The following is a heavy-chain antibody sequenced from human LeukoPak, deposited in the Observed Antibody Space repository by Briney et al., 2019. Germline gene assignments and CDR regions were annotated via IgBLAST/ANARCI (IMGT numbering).Heavy chain of an antibody. D-gene: IGHD3-9*01. CDR3: ARGGDILTGYPKFYYYYGMDV. Sequence: PGGPLRLSCAASGFTFSSYAMHWVRQAPGKGLEWVAVISYDGSNKYYADSVKGRLTISRENSKNTLYLQMNSLRAEDTAVYYCARGGDILTGYPKFYYYYGMDVWGKGTTVTVSS. CDR2: ISYDGSNK. V-gene: IGHV3-30*04. CDR1: GFTFSSYA. J-gene: IGHJ6*04.